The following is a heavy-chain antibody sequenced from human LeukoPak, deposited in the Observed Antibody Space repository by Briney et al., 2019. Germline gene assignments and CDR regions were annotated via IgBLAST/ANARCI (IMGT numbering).Heavy chain of an antibody. CDR3: ARGGVVVIEAANWFDH. J-gene: IGHJ5*02. CDR2: IYHSGST. CDR1: GYSISSGYY. Sequence: SETLSLTCTVSGYSISSGYYWGWIRQPPGKGLEWIGSIYHSGSTYYNPSLKSRVTISVDTSKNQFSLKLSSVTAADTAVYYCARGGVVVIEAANWFDHWGQGTLVTVSP. D-gene: IGHD3-22*01. V-gene: IGHV4-38-2*02.